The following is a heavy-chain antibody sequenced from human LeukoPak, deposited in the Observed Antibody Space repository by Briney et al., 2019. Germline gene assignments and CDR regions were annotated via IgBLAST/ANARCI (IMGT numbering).Heavy chain of an antibody. J-gene: IGHJ3*02. CDR1: GGSVSSGSYY. V-gene: IGHV4-61*01. Sequence: SETLSLTCTGSGGSVSSGSYYWSWIRQPPGKGLERIGYIYYSGSTNYNPSLKSRVTISVDTSKNQFSLKLSSVTAADTAVYYCARAVRWELLGGCAFDIWGQGTMVTVSS. D-gene: IGHD1-26*01. CDR2: IYYSGST. CDR3: ARAVRWELLGGCAFDI.